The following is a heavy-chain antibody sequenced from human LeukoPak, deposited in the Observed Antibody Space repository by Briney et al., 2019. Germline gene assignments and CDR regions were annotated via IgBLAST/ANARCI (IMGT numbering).Heavy chain of an antibody. J-gene: IGHJ4*02. V-gene: IGHV4-30-2*01. CDR1: GGSISSGGYS. Sequence: SQTLSLTCAVSGGSISSGGYSWSWIRQPPGKGLEWVGYIDHSGSTYYNPSLKSRVTISVDRSKNQFSLKLSSVTAADTAVYYCARGGSIAARWGIYYFDYWGQGTLVTVSS. CDR2: IDHSGST. D-gene: IGHD6-6*01. CDR3: ARGGSIAARWGIYYFDY.